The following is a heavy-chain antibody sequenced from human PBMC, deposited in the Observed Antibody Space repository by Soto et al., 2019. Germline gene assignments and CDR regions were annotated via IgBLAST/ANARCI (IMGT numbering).Heavy chain of an antibody. CDR3: ARDRYYYGSGTLAYYYYGMDV. CDR1: GFTFSSYA. Sequence: GSLRLSCAASGFTFSSYAMHWVRQAPGKGLEWVAVISYDGSNKYYADSVKGRFTISRDNSKNTLYLQMNSLRAEDTAVYYCARDRYYYGSGTLAYYYYGMDVWGQGTTVTVSS. J-gene: IGHJ6*02. D-gene: IGHD3-10*01. V-gene: IGHV3-30-3*01. CDR2: ISYDGSNK.